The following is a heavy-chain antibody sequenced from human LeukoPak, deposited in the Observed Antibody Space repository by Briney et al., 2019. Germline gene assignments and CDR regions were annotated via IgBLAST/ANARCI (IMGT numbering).Heavy chain of an antibody. V-gene: IGHV1-69*01. D-gene: IGHD4-11*01. J-gene: IGHJ5*02. CDR2: IIPIFSTA. CDR3: ARATPISGLGP. Sequence: WMGGIIPIFSTANYAQKFQGRVTITADESTSTAYMELSSLRSEDTAVYYCARATPISGLGPWGQGTLVTVSS.